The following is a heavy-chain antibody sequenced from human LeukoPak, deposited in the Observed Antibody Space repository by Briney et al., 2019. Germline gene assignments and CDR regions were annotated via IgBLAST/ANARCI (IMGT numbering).Heavy chain of an antibody. Sequence: GGSLRLSCAASGFTFSSYAMTWVRQAPGKGLEGVSVMSDSGGSTYYADSVKGRFSIFRDNSKNRLSLQMNSLRSEDTAVYYCAKGGFSAPIDYWGQGTLVTVSS. CDR1: GFTFSSYA. CDR3: AKGGFSAPIDY. J-gene: IGHJ4*02. D-gene: IGHD3-10*01. CDR2: MSDSGGST. V-gene: IGHV3-23*01.